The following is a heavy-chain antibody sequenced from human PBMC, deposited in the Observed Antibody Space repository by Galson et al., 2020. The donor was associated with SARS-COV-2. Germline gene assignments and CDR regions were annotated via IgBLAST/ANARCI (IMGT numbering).Heavy chain of an antibody. V-gene: IGHV3-23*01. CDR2: ISGSGGST. Sequence: GGSLSLSCAASGFTFSSYAMSWVRQAPGKGLEWVSAISGSGGSTYYADSVKGRFTISRDNSKNTLYLQMNSLRAEDTAVYYCAVCDSSGWYEGFYSDYWGQGTLVTVSS. CDR3: AVCDSSGWYEGFYSDY. D-gene: IGHD6-19*01. J-gene: IGHJ4*02. CDR1: GFTFSSYA.